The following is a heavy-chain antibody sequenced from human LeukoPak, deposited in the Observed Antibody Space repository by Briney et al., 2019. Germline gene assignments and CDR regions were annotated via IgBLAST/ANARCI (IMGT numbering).Heavy chain of an antibody. CDR2: ISSSGSTI. D-gene: IGHD6-19*01. Sequence: LPGGSLRPSCAASGFTFSSYEMNWVRQAPGKGLEWVSYISSSGSTIYYADSVKGRFTISRDNAKNSLYLQINSLRAKDLSVHYCAREFEVAGPLGFDYWGQGTLVTVSS. CDR3: AREFEVAGPLGFDY. V-gene: IGHV3-48*03. J-gene: IGHJ4*02. CDR1: GFTFSSYE.